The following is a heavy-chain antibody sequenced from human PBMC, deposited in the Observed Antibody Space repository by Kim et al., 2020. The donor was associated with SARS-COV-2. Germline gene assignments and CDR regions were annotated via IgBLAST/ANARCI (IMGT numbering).Heavy chain of an antibody. Sequence: GESLKISCKGSGYSFTSYWISWVRQMPGKGLEWMGRIDPSDSYTNYSPSFQGHVTISADKSISTAYLQWSSLKASDTAMYYCARLATSSSWTSSLGYYYYGMAVWGQGTTITVSS. CDR2: IDPSDSYT. J-gene: IGHJ6*02. CDR1: GYSFTSYW. V-gene: IGHV5-10-1*01. CDR3: ARLATSSSWTSSLGYYYYGMAV. D-gene: IGHD6-13*01.